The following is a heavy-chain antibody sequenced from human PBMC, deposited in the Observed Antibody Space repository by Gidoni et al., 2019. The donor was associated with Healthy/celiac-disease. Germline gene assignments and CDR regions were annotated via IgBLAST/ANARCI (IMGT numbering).Heavy chain of an antibody. CDR3: ARDWGMGIAVAQYYFDY. V-gene: IGHV3-33*01. Sequence: QVQLVESGGGVVQPGRSMRLSCAASGFTFSSYGMHWVRQAPGKGLEWVAVIWYDGSNKYYADSVKGRFTISRDNSKNTLYLQMNSLRAEDTAVYYCARDWGMGIAVAQYYFDYWGQGTLVTVSS. CDR1: GFTFSSYG. D-gene: IGHD6-19*01. CDR2: IWYDGSNK. J-gene: IGHJ4*02.